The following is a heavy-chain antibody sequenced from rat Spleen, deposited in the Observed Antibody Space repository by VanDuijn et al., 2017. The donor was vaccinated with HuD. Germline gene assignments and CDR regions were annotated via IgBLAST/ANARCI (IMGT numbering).Heavy chain of an antibody. Sequence: EVQLQESGPGLVKPSQSLSLTCSVTGYSITSSYRWNWIRKFPGNKLEWMGYINIAGSTNYNPSLKSRISITRDTSKNQFFLQVNSVTTEDTATYYCARLEATYWFAYWGQGTLVTVSS. J-gene: IGHJ3*01. CDR2: INIAGST. CDR3: ARLEATYWFAY. V-gene: IGHV3-3*01. CDR1: GYSITSSYR. D-gene: IGHD1-10*01.